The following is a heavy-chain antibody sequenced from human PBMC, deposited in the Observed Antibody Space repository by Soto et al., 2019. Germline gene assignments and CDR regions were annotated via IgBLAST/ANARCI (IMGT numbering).Heavy chain of an antibody. Sequence: SETLSLTCTVSGCSISSYYWSWIRQPPGKGLEWIGYIYYSGSTNYNPSLKSRVTISVDTSKNQFSLKLSSVTAADTAVYYCARVMGYDFWSGYSYYYYMDVWGKGTTVTSP. V-gene: IGHV4-59*01. CDR1: GCSISSYY. CDR2: IYYSGST. D-gene: IGHD3-3*01. J-gene: IGHJ6*03. CDR3: ARVMGYDFWSGYSYYYYMDV.